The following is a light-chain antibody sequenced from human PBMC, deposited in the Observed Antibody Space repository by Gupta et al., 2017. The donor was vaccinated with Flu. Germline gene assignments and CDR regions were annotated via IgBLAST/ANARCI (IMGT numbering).Light chain of an antibody. Sequence: IRIPQPPSSLSSFVGTGFTITCRASQGISNYLAWYQQKPGKVPKLLIYAASTLQSGVPSRFSGSGSGTDFTLTISSLQPEDVATYYCQQYNSAPMTFGPGTKVEIK. CDR1: QGISNY. CDR3: QQYNSAPMT. J-gene: IGKJ1*01. CDR2: AAS. V-gene: IGKV1-27*01.